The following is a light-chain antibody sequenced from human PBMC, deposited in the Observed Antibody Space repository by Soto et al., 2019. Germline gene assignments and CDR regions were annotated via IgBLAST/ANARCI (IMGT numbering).Light chain of an antibody. J-gene: IGLJ2*01. V-gene: IGLV2-11*01. CDR3: CSYAGSYTWV. Sequence: QSALTQPRSVSGSPGQSVTISCTGTSSDVGCYNYVSWYQQHPGTAPKLMIYNVSKRPSGVPDRSSGSKSGNTASLTSSGLQAEDAADYYCCSYAGSYTWVFGGGTKLTVL. CDR1: SSDVGCYNY. CDR2: NVS.